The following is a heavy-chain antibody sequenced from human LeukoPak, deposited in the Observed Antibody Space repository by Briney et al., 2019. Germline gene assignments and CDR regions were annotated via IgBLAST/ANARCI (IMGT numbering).Heavy chain of an antibody. CDR3: ARAAAAAGGQYFDN. CDR1: GYSISSGRY. D-gene: IGHD6-13*01. V-gene: IGHV4-38-2*01. J-gene: IGHJ4*02. Sequence: AETLSLTCAVSGYSISSGRYWGWVRQPPGKGLEWIGSLSHSGSIYYNPSLESRVTKSVDTSKNQFSLKLSSVTAADTAVYYCARAAAAAGGQYFDNWGQGTLVAVSS. CDR2: LSHSGSI.